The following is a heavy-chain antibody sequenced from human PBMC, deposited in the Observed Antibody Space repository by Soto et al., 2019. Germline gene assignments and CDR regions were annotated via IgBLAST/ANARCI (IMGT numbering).Heavy chain of an antibody. J-gene: IGHJ3*02. V-gene: IGHV3-11*06. Sequence: GGSLRLSCAASGFTFSGYYMSWIRQAPGKGLEWVSYISSSSSYTNYADSVKGRFTISRDNAKNSLYLQMNSLRAEDTAVYYCASVGSIAVAGTSAFDIWGQGTMVTVSS. CDR3: ASVGSIAVAGTSAFDI. CDR2: ISSSSSYT. CDR1: GFTFSGYY. D-gene: IGHD6-19*01.